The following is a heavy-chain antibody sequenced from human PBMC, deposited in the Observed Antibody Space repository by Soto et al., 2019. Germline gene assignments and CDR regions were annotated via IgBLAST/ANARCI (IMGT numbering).Heavy chain of an antibody. V-gene: IGHV1-18*04. J-gene: IGHJ4*02. CDR3: ARDEGSHGFDS. CDR1: GYTFTNYG. D-gene: IGHD6-19*01. CDR2: VSGYNGNT. Sequence: QVQLVQSGAEVKKPGASVRVSCKASGYTFTNYGISWVRQAPGQGLEWMGWVSGYNGNTNYAQKLRGRVTMTTDTSTSTAYMELRTLRSDDTAVYYGARDEGSHGFDSWGQGTLVTVSS.